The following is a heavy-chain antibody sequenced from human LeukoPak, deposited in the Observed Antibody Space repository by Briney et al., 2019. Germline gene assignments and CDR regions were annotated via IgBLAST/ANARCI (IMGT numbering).Heavy chain of an antibody. CDR2: IIPIFGTA. CDR3: ATDEVGATDNWFDP. D-gene: IGHD1-26*01. J-gene: IGHJ5*02. CDR1: GGTFSSYA. Sequence: SVKVSCTASGGTFSSYAISWARQAPGQGLEWMGGIIPIFGTANYAQKFQGRVTITADESTSTAYMELSSLRSEDTAVYYCATDEVGATDNWFDPWGQGTLVTVSS. V-gene: IGHV1-69*13.